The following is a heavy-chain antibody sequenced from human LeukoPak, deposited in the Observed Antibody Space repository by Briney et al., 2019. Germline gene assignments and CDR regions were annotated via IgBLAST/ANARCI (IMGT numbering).Heavy chain of an antibody. V-gene: IGHV3-23*01. D-gene: IGHD3-22*01. Sequence: AGSLRLSCAASGFTFSSYGMSWVRQAPGKGLEWVSAISDSGDSTYYADSVKGRFTISRDNSKNTLYLQMNSLRAEDTAVYYCAVHNSGFCYWGQGTQVTVSS. CDR3: AVHNSGFCY. CDR2: ISDSGDST. CDR1: GFTFSSYG. J-gene: IGHJ4*02.